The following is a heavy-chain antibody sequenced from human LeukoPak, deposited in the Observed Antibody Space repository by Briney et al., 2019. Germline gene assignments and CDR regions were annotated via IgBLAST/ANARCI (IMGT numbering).Heavy chain of an antibody. CDR1: GGSISSYY. Sequence: SGTLSLTCTVSGGSISSYYWSWIRQPPGKGLEWIGYIYYSGSTNYNPSLKSRVTISVDTSKNQFSLKLSSVTAADTAVYYCASGYCGGACQLGGVDMWGQGTMVTVSS. CDR3: ASGYCGGACQLGGVDM. J-gene: IGHJ3*02. D-gene: IGHD2-21*02. CDR2: IYYSGST. V-gene: IGHV4-59*01.